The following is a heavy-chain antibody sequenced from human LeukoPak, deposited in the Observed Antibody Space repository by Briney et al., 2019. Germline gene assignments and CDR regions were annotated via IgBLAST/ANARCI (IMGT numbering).Heavy chain of an antibody. V-gene: IGHV1-2*02. CDR2: INPNSGGT. CDR3: ARLYDSSGYSADY. CDR1: GYTFTGYY. J-gene: IGHJ4*02. Sequence: ASVKVSCKASGYTFTGYYMHWVRQAPGQGLGWMGWINPNSGGTNYGQKFQGRVTMTRDTSISTAYMELSRLRSDDTAVYYCARLYDSSGYSADYWGQGALVTVSS. D-gene: IGHD3-22*01.